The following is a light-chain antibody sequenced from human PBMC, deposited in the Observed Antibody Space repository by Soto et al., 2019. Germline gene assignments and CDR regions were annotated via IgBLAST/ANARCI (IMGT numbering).Light chain of an antibody. V-gene: IGKV3-20*01. CDR3: QQYVSSPWA. J-gene: IGKJ1*01. CDR1: QSVTNSF. Sequence: EIVLAQSPGTLYFSPRERATLSCRASQSVTNSFLAWYQQKPGQAPRLLIYGASRRATGIPDRFTGSGSGTDCTLTISRLEPEDFAVYYCQQYVSSPWAFGQGTKVEI. CDR2: GAS.